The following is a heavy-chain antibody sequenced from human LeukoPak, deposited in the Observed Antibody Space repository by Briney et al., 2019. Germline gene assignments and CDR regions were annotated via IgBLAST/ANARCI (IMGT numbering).Heavy chain of an antibody. CDR2: IKDDGSQK. Sequence: GGSLRLSCAASGFTFSSYGMHWVRQAPGKGLEWVANIKDDGSQKYYVDSVKGRFTISRDNAENSLYLQMNSLRAEDTAVYYCASLDTAMALDYWGQGTLVTVSS. CDR3: ASLDTAMALDY. V-gene: IGHV3-7*01. CDR1: GFTFSSYG. D-gene: IGHD5-18*01. J-gene: IGHJ4*02.